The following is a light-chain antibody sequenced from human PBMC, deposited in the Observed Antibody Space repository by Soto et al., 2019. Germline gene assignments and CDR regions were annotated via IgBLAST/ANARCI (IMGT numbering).Light chain of an antibody. Sequence: QSALTQPASVSGSPGQSITVSCTGTSSDIGGYNYVSWYQHHPGKAPQLIIYEVNLRPSGVSDRFSASKSGDTASLTISGLQAGDEAVYYCCSYSTSNTHNYVFGTGTKVTVL. CDR2: EVN. CDR3: CSYSTSNTHNYV. V-gene: IGLV2-14*01. CDR1: SSDIGGYNY. J-gene: IGLJ1*01.